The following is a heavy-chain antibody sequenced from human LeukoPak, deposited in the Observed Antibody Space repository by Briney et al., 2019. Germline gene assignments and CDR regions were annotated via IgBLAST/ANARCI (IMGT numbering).Heavy chain of an antibody. D-gene: IGHD2-21*02. CDR3: ARDVYCGGDCPDY. CDR2: IYSGGST. V-gene: IGHV3-66*01. J-gene: IGHJ4*02. Sequence: GGSLRLSCAASGFTVSSNYMSWVRQAPGKGLEWVSVIYSGGSTYYADSVKGRFTISRDNSKNTLYLQMNSLGAEDTAVYYCARDVYCGGDCPDYWGQGTLVTVSS. CDR1: GFTVSSNY.